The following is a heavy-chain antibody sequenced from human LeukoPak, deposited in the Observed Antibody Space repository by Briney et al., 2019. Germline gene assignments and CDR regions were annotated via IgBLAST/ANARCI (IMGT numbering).Heavy chain of an antibody. D-gene: IGHD1-20*01. CDR3: ARGFITSYFDS. CDR2: IYRGGTT. Sequence: RGSLRLSCAASEFNVSSNYMSWVRQAPGKGLEWVSVIYRGGTTYYGDSVKGRFTISRDNSENTLNLQMNSLRAEDTAVYYCARGFITSYFDSWGQGTVVTVSS. CDR1: EFNVSSNY. J-gene: IGHJ4*02. V-gene: IGHV3-53*01.